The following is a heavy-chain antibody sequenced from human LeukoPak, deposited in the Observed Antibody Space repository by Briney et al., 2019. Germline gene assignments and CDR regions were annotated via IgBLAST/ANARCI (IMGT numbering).Heavy chain of an antibody. CDR2: IYYSGST. CDR3: ARHIEYNWNNPLYFDY. CDR1: GGSISSSSYY. V-gene: IGHV4-39*01. J-gene: IGHJ4*02. D-gene: IGHD1/OR15-1a*01. Sequence: SETLSLTCTVSGGSISSSSYYWGWIRQPPGKGLEWIGSIYYSGSTYYNPSLKSRVTISVDTSKNRFSLKLSSVTAADTAVYYCARHIEYNWNNPLYFDYWGQGTLVTVSS.